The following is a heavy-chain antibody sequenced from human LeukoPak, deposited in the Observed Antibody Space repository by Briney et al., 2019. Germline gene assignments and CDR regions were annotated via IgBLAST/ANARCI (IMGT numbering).Heavy chain of an antibody. CDR1: GFTFSSYS. CDR2: INSKSRYI. J-gene: IGHJ6*02. CDR3: ARDLVDYGMDV. V-gene: IGHV3-21*01. D-gene: IGHD1-26*01. Sequence: PGGSLRLSCAASGFTFSSYSMSWVRQAPGKGLEWVSSINSKSRYIYYADSLKGRFTISRDNAKNSLYLQMNSLRAEDTAVYYCARDLVDYGMDVWGQGTTVTVSS.